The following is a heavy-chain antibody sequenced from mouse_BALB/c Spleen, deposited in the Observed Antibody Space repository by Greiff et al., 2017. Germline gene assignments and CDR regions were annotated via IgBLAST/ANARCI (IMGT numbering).Heavy chain of an antibody. CDR1: GYTFTSYW. CDR3: ARSYYYGSSFWYFDV. J-gene: IGHJ1*01. CDR2: INPSNGRT. V-gene: IGHV1S81*02. Sequence: QVQLQQSGAELVKPGASVKLSCKASGYTFTSYWMHWVKQRPGQGLEWIGEINPSNGRTNYNEKFKSKATLTVDKSSSTAYMQLSSLTSEDSAVYYCARSYYYGSSFWYFDVWGAGTTVTVSS. D-gene: IGHD1-1*01.